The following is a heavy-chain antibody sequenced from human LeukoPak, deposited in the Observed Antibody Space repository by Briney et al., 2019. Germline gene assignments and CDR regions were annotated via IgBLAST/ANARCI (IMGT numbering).Heavy chain of an antibody. Sequence: EASVKVSCMDSGYSFTGYSMHWVRPAPGQGLEWMGWINPNSGGTNYAQKFQGRVTMTRDTSISTAYMELSRLRSDDTAVYYCARAIAVAEATWGQGTLVTVSS. CDR1: GYSFTGYS. CDR2: INPNSGGT. V-gene: IGHV1-2*02. J-gene: IGHJ4*02. D-gene: IGHD6-19*01. CDR3: ARAIAVAEAT.